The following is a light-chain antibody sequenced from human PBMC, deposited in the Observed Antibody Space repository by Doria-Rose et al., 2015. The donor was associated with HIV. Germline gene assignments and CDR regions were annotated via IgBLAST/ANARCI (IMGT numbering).Light chain of an antibody. CDR1: QSLLYTSKNY. J-gene: IGKJ3*01. Sequence: DIQVTQSPESLGMSLGERATLNCKSNQSLLYTSKNYLAWYQQKPGQPPKLLIYWASTRQSGVPARFSGSGPGTDFTLTISSLEAEDVAVYYCQQYYDTPSFGPGTTVDIK. CDR2: WAS. CDR3: QQYYDTPS. V-gene: IGKV4-1*01.